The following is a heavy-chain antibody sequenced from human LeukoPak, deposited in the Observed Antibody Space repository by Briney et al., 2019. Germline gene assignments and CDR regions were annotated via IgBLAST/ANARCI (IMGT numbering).Heavy chain of an antibody. V-gene: IGHV4-59*12. J-gene: IGHJ4*02. D-gene: IGHD6-6*01. CDR2: IYYSGST. Sequence: PSETLSLTCTVSGGSISSYYWSWIRQPPGKGLEWIGYIYYSGSTNYNPSLKSRVTISVDTSKNQFSLNLSSVTAADTAVYYCARDLGYSSSSDYWGQGTLVTVSS. CDR3: ARDLGYSSSSDY. CDR1: GGSISSYY.